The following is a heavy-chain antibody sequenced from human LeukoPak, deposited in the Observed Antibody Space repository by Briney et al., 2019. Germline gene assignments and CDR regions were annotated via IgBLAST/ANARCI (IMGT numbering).Heavy chain of an antibody. J-gene: IGHJ4*02. CDR2: IYSGGST. D-gene: IGHD2-21*01. CDR1: GFTFDDYG. CDR3: ARDSLVKAQDY. V-gene: IGHV3-53*01. Sequence: PGGSLRLSCAASGFTFDDYGMSWVRQAPGKGLEWVSVIYSGGSTFYADSVKGRFTISRDNSNNTLYLQMNSLRAEDTAVYYCARDSLVKAQDYWGQGTLVTVSS.